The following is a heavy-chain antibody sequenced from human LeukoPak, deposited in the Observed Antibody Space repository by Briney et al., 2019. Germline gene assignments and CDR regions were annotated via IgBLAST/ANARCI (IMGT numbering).Heavy chain of an antibody. D-gene: IGHD4-17*01. CDR1: GYSITSGYY. V-gene: IGHV4-38-2*02. CDR2: VYHSGST. J-gene: IGHJ4*02. Sequence: LETLSLTCAVSGYSITSGYYWGWIRQPPGEGLEGIGSVYHSGSTYYNPSLKSRGTMSVDTSKNQFSLKLNSVTAADTAVYYCARDSDGAYDLVDYWGQGTLVTVSS. CDR3: ARDSDGAYDLVDY.